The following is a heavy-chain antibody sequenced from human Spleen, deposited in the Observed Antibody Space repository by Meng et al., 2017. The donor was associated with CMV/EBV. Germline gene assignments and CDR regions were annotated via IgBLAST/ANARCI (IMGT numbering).Heavy chain of an antibody. CDR2: IIPIFGTA. D-gene: IGHD5-18*01. J-gene: IGHJ4*02. CDR3: ARSESRTVDTAMGH. Sequence: SVKVSCKASGGTFSSYAISWVRQAPGQGLEWMRGIIPIFGTANYAQKFQGRVTITTDESTSTAYMELSSLRSEDTAVYYCARSESRTVDTAMGHWGQGTLVTVSS. CDR1: GGTFSSYA. V-gene: IGHV1-69*05.